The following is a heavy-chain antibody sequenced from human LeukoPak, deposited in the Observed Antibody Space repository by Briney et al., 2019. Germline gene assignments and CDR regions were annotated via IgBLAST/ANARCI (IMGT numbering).Heavy chain of an antibody. J-gene: IGHJ4*02. CDR1: GGSISSGGYY. D-gene: IGHD6-13*01. Sequence: SQTLSLTCTVSGGSISSGGYYWSWIRQHPGKGLEWIGYIYHSGSTYYNPSLKSRVTISVDTSKNQFSLKLSSVTAADTAVYYCARGQSSSWYGDYFDYWGQGTLVTVSS. CDR3: ARGQSSSWYGDYFDY. V-gene: IGHV4-31*03. CDR2: IYHSGST.